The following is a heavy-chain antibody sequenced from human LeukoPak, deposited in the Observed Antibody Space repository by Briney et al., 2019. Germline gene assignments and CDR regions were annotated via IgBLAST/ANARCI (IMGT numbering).Heavy chain of an antibody. CDR3: ARDDSYGGYDY. J-gene: IGHJ4*02. CDR2: IYSSGGT. Sequence: GGSLRLSCAASGFTVSRRYMTWVRQAPGKGLEWVSVIYSSGGTYYADSVKGRFIISRDNSKNTLYLQMNSLRAEDTAVYYCARDDSYGGYDYWGQGTLVTVSS. D-gene: IGHD5-12*01. V-gene: IGHV3-53*01. CDR1: GFTVSRRY.